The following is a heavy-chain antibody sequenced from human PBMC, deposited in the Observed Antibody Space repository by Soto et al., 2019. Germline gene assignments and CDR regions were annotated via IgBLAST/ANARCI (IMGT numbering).Heavy chain of an antibody. CDR3: ARDPAP. CDR1: GGSISSSSYY. V-gene: IGHV4-39*02. J-gene: IGHJ5*02. CDR2: FYYSGST. Sequence: TLEILSLTCTVSGGSISSSSYYWGWIRQPPGKGLEWIGTFYYSGSTYYNPSLKSRVTISVDTTKNQFFLKLNSVTAADTAVYYCARDPAPWGQGTLVTVSS.